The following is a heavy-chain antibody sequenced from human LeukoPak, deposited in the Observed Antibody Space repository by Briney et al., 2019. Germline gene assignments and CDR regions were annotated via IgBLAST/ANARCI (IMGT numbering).Heavy chain of an antibody. D-gene: IGHD2-2*01. CDR3: ARQTHCSSTSCLINPNGWFDP. V-gene: IGHV4-34*01. CDR2: INHSGST. Sequence: SETLSLTCAVYGGSFSGYYWSWIRQPPGKGLEWIGEINHSGSTNYNPSLKSRVTISVDTSKNQFSLKLSSVTAADTAVYYCARQTHCSSTSCLINPNGWFDPWGQGTLVTVSS. CDR1: GGSFSGYY. J-gene: IGHJ5*02.